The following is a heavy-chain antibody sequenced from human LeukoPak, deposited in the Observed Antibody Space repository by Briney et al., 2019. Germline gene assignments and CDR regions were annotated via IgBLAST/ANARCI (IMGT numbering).Heavy chain of an antibody. CDR3: ASLTCSGGSCHTYNWFDP. CDR1: GYTFTSYG. CDR2: ISAYNGNT. D-gene: IGHD2-15*01. Sequence: ASVKVSCKASGYTFTSYGISWVRQAPGQGLEWMGWISAYNGNTNYAQKLQGRVTMTTDTSTSTAYMELRSLRSDDTAVYYCASLTCSGGSCHTYNWFDPCGQGTLVTVSS. V-gene: IGHV1-18*01. J-gene: IGHJ5*02.